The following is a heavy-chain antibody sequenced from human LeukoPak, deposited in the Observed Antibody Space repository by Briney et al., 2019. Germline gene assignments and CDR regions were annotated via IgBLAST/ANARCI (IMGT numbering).Heavy chain of an antibody. CDR3: ARQVTMVRGVILGYYYYYMDV. D-gene: IGHD3-10*01. CDR2: INHSGST. Sequence: SETLSLTCAVYGGSFSGYYWSWIRQPPGKGLEWIGEINHSGSTNYNPSLKSRVTISVDTSKNQFSLKLSSVTAADTAVYYCARQVTMVRGVILGYYYYYMDVWGKGTTVTISS. V-gene: IGHV4-34*01. J-gene: IGHJ6*03. CDR1: GGSFSGYY.